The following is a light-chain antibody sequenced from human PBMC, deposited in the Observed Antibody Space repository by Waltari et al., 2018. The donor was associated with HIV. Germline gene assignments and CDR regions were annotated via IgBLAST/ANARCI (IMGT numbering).Light chain of an antibody. CDR1: RSNIGRNT. V-gene: IGLV1-44*01. CDR3: ATWDDSLNGPV. Sequence: QSVLSQPPSASGTPGQRVTIPCSGSRSNIGRNTVHWYQQLPGTAPKLLIYSNSQRPSGVPDRFSGSKSGTVASLAISGLQSEDEADYYCATWDDSLNGPVFGGGTKVTVL. CDR2: SNS. J-gene: IGLJ3*02.